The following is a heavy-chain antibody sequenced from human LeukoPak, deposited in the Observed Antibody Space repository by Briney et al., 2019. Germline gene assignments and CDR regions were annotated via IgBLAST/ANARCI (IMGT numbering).Heavy chain of an antibody. CDR2: IGTEGDT. V-gene: IGHV3-13*01. CDR1: GFTFNNYD. CDR3: ARSFHRSGGRCYLDFLL. J-gene: IGHJ1*01. Sequence: GGSLRLSCAASGFTFNNYDMHWVRQATGKGLEWVAAIGTEGDTYYPDSVKGRFTISRENGKNSLFLQMDSLRAGDSAVYYCARSFHRSGGRCYLDFLLWGQGTLVTVSS. D-gene: IGHD2-15*01.